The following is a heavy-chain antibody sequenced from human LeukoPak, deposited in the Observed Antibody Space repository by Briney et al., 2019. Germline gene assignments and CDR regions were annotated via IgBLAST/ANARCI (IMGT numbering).Heavy chain of an antibody. D-gene: IGHD5-18*01. CDR1: EITFSHAW. CDR2: IKGKTDGGTT. V-gene: IGHV3-15*01. J-gene: IGHJ4*02. Sequence: PGGSLRLSCAASEITFSHAWMSWVRQAPGKGLEWVGLIKGKTDGGTTDFAAPVKGRFTISKDESKNTLYLQMNSLKTEDTGVYYCTTGYNYLAYWGLGTLVTVSS. CDR3: TTGYNYLAY.